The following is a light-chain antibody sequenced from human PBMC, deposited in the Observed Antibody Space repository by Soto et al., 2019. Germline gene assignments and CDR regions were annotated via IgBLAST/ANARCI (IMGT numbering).Light chain of an antibody. CDR3: QHYGSSLPIT. J-gene: IGKJ5*01. CDR1: QSVSSSY. Sequence: EIVLTQSPGTLSLSPGERATLSCRASQSVSSSYLAWYQQKPGQAPRLLIYVASSRATGIPDRFRGSGSGTDFTLTTSRLEPEDCVGYYCQHYGSSLPITFGQGTGLVIK. CDR2: VAS. V-gene: IGKV3-20*01.